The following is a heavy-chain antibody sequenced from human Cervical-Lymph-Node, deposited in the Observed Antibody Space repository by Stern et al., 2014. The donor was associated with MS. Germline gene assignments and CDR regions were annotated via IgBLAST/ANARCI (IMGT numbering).Heavy chain of an antibody. CDR2: IYYSGST. Sequence: QLQLQESGPGLVKPSQTLSLTCNVSGGSISSGDYYWSWIRQPPGKGLEWIGYIYYSGSTYYNPSLKSRVTISVDTSKNQFSLKLSSVTAADTAVYYCASANCSSTSCPNWFDPWGQGTLVTVSS. J-gene: IGHJ5*02. V-gene: IGHV4-30-4*01. CDR1: GGSISSGDYY. D-gene: IGHD2-2*01. CDR3: ASANCSSTSCPNWFDP.